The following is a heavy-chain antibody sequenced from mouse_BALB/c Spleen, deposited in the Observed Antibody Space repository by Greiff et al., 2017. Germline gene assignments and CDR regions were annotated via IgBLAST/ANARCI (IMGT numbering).Heavy chain of an antibody. D-gene: IGHD2-2*01. Sequence: VQLQQSGPELVKPGASVRISCKASGYTFTSYTMHWVKQRPGQGLEWIGYINPSSGYTEYNQKFKDKTTLTADKSSSTAYMQLSSLTSEDSAVYYCARALWLRRGAYFDYWGQGTTLTVSS. CDR3: ARALWLRRGAYFDY. CDR1: GYTFTSYT. V-gene: IGHV1-4*02. CDR2: INPSSGYT. J-gene: IGHJ2*01.